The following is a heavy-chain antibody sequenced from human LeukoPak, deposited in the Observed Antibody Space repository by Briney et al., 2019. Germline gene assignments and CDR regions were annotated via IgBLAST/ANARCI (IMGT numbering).Heavy chain of an antibody. CDR2: IFYSGST. J-gene: IGHJ4*02. CDR3: ARDAGGDPSFDY. D-gene: IGHD2-21*02. V-gene: IGHV4-59*01. Sequence: SETLSLTCTVSGGSISSYSWSWIRQPPGRGLEWIGYIFYSGSTNYNPSLKSRVTISIDASKNQFSLKLSSVTAADTAVYYCARDAGGDPSFDYWGQGTLVTVSS. CDR1: GGSISSYS.